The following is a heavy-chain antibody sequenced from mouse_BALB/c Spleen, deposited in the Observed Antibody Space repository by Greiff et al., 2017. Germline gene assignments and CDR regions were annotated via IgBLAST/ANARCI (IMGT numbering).Heavy chain of an antibody. J-gene: IGHJ4*01. CDR1: GYTFTDYN. CDR2: IYPYNGGT. Sequence: EVKLMESGPELVKPGASVKISCKASGYTFTDYNMHWVKQSHGKSLEWIGYIYPYNGGTGYNQKFKSKATLTVDNSSSTAYMELRSLTSEDSAVYYCARGDYGSRRAMDYWGQGTSVTVSS. CDR3: ARGDYGSRRAMDY. D-gene: IGHD1-1*01. V-gene: IGHV1S29*02.